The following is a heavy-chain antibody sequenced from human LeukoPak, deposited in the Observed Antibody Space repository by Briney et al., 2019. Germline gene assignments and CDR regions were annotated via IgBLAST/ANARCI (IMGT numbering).Heavy chain of an antibody. CDR2: MNPNSGNT. J-gene: IGHJ4*02. CDR1: GYTFTSYD. D-gene: IGHD6-13*01. V-gene: IGHV1-8*03. Sequence: ASVKVSCKASGYTFTSYDINWVRQATGQGLEWMGWMNPNSGNTGYAQKFQGRVTITRNTSISTAYMELSSLRSEDTAVYYCARLGSSSWHSDYWGQGTLVTVSS. CDR3: ARLGSSSWHSDY.